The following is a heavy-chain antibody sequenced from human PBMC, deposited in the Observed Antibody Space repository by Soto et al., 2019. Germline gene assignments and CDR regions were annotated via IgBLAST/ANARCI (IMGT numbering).Heavy chain of an antibody. V-gene: IGHV1-18*01. J-gene: IGHJ3*02. CDR2: ISAYNGNT. CDR3: ATGPFELEPRSNDAFDI. D-gene: IGHD1-1*01. CDR1: GYTFTSYG. Sequence: QVQLVQSGAEVKKPGASVKVSCKASGYTFTSYGISWVRQAPGQGLEWMGWISAYNGNTNYAQKLQGRVTMTTDTATITAYMELRSLRSDDTAVYYCATGPFELEPRSNDAFDIWGQGTMVTVSS.